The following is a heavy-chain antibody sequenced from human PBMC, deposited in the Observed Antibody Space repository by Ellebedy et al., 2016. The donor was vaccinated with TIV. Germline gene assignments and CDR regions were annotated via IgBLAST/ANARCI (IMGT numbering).Heavy chain of an antibody. CDR2: ISSSGGST. J-gene: IGHJ5*02. CDR3: AKPEGTPYYYDSSGYYAYNWFDP. Sequence: GGSLRLXXAASGFTFSNYAVTWVRQAPGKGLEWVSAISSSGGSTYYADSVKGRFTISRDNSKDTLYLQMNSLRAEDTAVYYCAKPEGTPYYYDSSGYYAYNWFDPWGQGTLVTVSS. V-gene: IGHV3-23*01. CDR1: GFTFSNYA. D-gene: IGHD3-22*01.